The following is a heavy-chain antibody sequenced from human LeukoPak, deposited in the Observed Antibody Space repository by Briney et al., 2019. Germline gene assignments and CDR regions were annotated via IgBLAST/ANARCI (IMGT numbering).Heavy chain of an antibody. V-gene: IGHV3-23*01. D-gene: IGHD3-22*01. J-gene: IGHJ5*02. CDR1: GFIFNNYG. CDR2: ISNDGGGT. Sequence: SGGSLRLSCAASGFIFNNYGLIWVRQAPGKGLEWVSAISNDGGGTNYADFVKGGFTISRDNSKNTLFLQMNSLRAEDTALYYCAKGSSGYFVDLWGQGTLVTVSS. CDR3: AKGSSGYFVDL.